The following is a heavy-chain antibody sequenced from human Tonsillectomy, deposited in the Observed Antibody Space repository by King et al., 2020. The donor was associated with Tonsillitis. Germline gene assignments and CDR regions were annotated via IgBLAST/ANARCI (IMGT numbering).Heavy chain of an antibody. CDR3: AKDRDGFDY. V-gene: IGHV3-30*18. J-gene: IGHJ4*02. D-gene: IGHD5-24*01. CDR1: GFTFSSYG. Sequence: VQLVESGGGVVQPGRSLRLSCAASGFTFSSYGMHWVRQAPGKGLEWVAVISYDGSNKYYADSVKGRFTISRDDSKNTLSLQMNSLRTEDTAVYYCAKDRDGFDYWGQGTLVTVSP. CDR2: ISYDGSNK.